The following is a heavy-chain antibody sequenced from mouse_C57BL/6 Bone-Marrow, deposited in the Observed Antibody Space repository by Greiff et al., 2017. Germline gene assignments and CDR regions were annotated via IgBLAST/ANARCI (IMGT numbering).Heavy chain of an antibody. CDR2: IYPTSGRT. CDR3: ARSGPLERSFDY. D-gene: IGHD3-1*01. V-gene: IGHV1-55*01. CDR1: GYTFTSYW. J-gene: IGHJ2*01. Sequence: VQLQQPGAELVKPGASVKMSCTASGYTFTSYWITWVKQRPGQGLEWIGDIYPTSGRTNYNEKFKSKAILTVETSSNTAYMQLSSLTSEDSAVFYGARSGPLERSFDYWGQGTTLTVSS.